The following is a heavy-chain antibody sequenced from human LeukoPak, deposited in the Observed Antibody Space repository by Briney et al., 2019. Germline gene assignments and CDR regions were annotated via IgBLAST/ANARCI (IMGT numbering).Heavy chain of an antibody. D-gene: IGHD3-22*01. CDR1: GFTFSSYA. Sequence: PGGSLRLSCAASGFTFSSYAMSWVRQAPGKGLEWVSAISGSGGSTYYADSVKGRFTISRDNSKNTLYLQMNSLRADDTAVYYCAKRGPITMILVGAFDIWGQGTMVTVSS. CDR2: ISGSGGST. CDR3: AKRGPITMILVGAFDI. J-gene: IGHJ3*02. V-gene: IGHV3-23*01.